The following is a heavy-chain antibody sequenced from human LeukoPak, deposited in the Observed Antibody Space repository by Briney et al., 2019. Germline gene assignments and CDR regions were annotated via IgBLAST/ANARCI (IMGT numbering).Heavy chain of an antibody. V-gene: IGHV3-30*18. D-gene: IGHD3-22*01. CDR2: ISYDGSNK. Sequence: GGSLRLSCAASGFTLSSYGMHWVRQAPGKGLEWVAVISYDGSNKYYADSVKGRFTISRDNSKNTLYLQMNSLRAEDTAVYYCAKVGGYYDSSGYSPTYFDYWGQGTLVTVSS. J-gene: IGHJ4*02. CDR1: GFTLSSYG. CDR3: AKVGGYYDSSGYSPTYFDY.